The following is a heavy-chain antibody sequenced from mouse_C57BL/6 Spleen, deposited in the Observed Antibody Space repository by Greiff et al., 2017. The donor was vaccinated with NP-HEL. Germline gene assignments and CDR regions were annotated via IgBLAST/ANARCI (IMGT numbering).Heavy chain of an antibody. D-gene: IGHD4-1*01. V-gene: IGHV1-81*01. CDR2: IYPRSGNN. J-gene: IGHJ3*01. CDR1: GYTFTSYG. CDR3: AREGETGTRTWFAY. Sequence: QVQLQQSGAELARPGASVKLSCKASGYTFTSYGISWVKQRTGQGLEWIGEIYPRSGNNYYNEKFKGKATLTADKSSRPAYMELRSLTSEDSAVYFFAREGETGTRTWFAYWGQGTLVTVSA.